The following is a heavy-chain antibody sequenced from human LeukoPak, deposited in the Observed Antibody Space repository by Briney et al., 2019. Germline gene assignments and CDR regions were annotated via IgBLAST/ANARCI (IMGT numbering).Heavy chain of an antibody. CDR3: ARDRGGYGHFDY. Sequence: GGSLRLSCAASGFTFDDYAMHWVRQAPGKGLEWVSGISWNSGSIGYADSVKGRFTISRDNAKNSLYLQMNSLRAEDTAVYYCARDRGGYGHFDYWGQGTLVTVSS. CDR1: GFTFDDYA. D-gene: IGHD5-12*01. CDR2: ISWNSGSI. V-gene: IGHV3-9*01. J-gene: IGHJ4*02.